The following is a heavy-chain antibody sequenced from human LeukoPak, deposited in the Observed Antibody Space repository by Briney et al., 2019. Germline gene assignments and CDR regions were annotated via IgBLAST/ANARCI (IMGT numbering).Heavy chain of an antibody. D-gene: IGHD3-22*01. CDR3: ARYYYDSSGRRSDFDY. V-gene: IGHV4-59*01. J-gene: IGHJ4*02. Sequence: SETLSLTCTVSGGSISSYYWSWIRQPPGKGLEWIGYIYYSGSTNYNPSLKSRVTISVDTSKNQFSLKLSSVTAADTAVYYCARYYYDSSGRRSDFDYWGQGTLVTVSS. CDR1: GGSISSYY. CDR2: IYYSGST.